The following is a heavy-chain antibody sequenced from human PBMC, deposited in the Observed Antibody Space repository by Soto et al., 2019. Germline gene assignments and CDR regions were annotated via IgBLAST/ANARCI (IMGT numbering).Heavy chain of an antibody. CDR1: GGPISSGGYS. CDR2: IYHSGST. Sequence: PSETLSLTCAVSGGPISSGGYSWSWIRQPSGKGLEWIGYIYHSGSTYYNPSLKSRVTISVDRSKNQFSPKLSSVTAADTAVYYCARVPDRWGQGTLVTV. D-gene: IGHD2-2*01. J-gene: IGHJ5*02. CDR3: ARVPDR. V-gene: IGHV4-30-2*01.